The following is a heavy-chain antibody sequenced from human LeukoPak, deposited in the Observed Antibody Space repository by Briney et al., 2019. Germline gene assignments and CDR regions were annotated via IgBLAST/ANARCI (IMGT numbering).Heavy chain of an antibody. CDR1: GFTFSNYA. CDR3: AKPAISSRGWYYDY. V-gene: IGHV3-23*01. J-gene: IGHJ4*02. CDR2: INNSGGST. D-gene: IGHD6-19*01. Sequence: GGSLRLSCAASGFTFSNYAMSWVRQAPGKGLEWVSSINNSGGSTYYADSVKGRFTISRDNSKNTLYLQMNSLRGEDTAVHYCAKPAISSRGWYYDYWGQGTLVTVSS.